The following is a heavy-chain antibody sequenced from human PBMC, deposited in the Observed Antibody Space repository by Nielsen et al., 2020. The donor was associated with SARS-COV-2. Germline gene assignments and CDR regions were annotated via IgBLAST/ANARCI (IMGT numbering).Heavy chain of an antibody. Sequence: GGSLRLSCAASGFTFSSYAMHWVRQAPGKGLEWVAVISYDGSNKYYADSVKGRFTISRDNSKNTLYLQMNSLRAEDTAVYYCARGGDIVVVVAALTWGQGTLVTVSS. D-gene: IGHD2-15*01. CDR1: GFTFSSYA. CDR3: ARGGDIVVVVAALT. V-gene: IGHV3-30*04. J-gene: IGHJ5*02. CDR2: ISYDGSNK.